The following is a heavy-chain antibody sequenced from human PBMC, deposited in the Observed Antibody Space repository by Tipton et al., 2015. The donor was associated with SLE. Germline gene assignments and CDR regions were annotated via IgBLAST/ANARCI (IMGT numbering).Heavy chain of an antibody. CDR2: INHSEST. CDR3: ARQEGGDRAGY. V-gene: IGHV4-34*01. D-gene: IGHD4-17*01. J-gene: IGHJ4*02. CDR1: GGSFSGYY. Sequence: TLSLTCAVYGGSFSGYYWSWIRQPPGKGLEWIGKINHSESTNYNPSLKSRVTISVDTPKNQFSLKLSSVTAADTAVYYCARQEGGDRAGYWGQGTLVTVSS.